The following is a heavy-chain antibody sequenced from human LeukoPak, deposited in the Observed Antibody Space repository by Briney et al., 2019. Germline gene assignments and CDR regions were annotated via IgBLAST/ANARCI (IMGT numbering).Heavy chain of an antibody. J-gene: IGHJ3*02. CDR1: GFTFSSYW. CDR2: IKQDGSEK. Sequence: PGGSLRLSCAASGFTFSSYWMSWVRQAPGKGLEWVANIKQDGSEKYYVDSVKGRFTISRDNAKNSLYLQMNSLRAEDTAVYYCARVSYSSGWYDGAFDIWGQGTMVTVSS. V-gene: IGHV3-7*04. D-gene: IGHD6-19*01. CDR3: ARVSYSSGWYDGAFDI.